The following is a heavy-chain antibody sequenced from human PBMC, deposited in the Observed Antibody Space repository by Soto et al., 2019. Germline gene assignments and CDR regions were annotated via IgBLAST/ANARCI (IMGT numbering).Heavy chain of an antibody. V-gene: IGHV1-3*01. CDR3: ARDPVLRYFDWSETFDY. D-gene: IGHD3-9*01. Sequence: SVQVSSKASGYTFTSYAMHWVRQAPGQRLEWMGWINAGNGNTKYSQNFQGRVTITRDTSASTAYMELSSLRSEDTAVYYCARDPVLRYFDWSETFDYWGQGTLVTVSS. CDR1: GYTFTSYA. J-gene: IGHJ4*02. CDR2: INAGNGNT.